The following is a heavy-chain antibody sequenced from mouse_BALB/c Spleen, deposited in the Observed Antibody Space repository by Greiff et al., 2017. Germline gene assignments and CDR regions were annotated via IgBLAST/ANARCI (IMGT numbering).Heavy chain of an antibody. J-gene: IGHJ2*01. CDR3: ARDSGNYRFDY. D-gene: IGHD2-14*01. V-gene: IGHV5-4*02. CDR2: ISDGGSYT. Sequence: EVQGVESGGGLVKPGGSLKLSCAASGFTFSDYYMYWVRQTPEKRLEWVATISDGGSYTYYPDSVKGRFTISRDNAKNNLYLQMSSLKSEDTAMYYCARDSGNYRFDYWGQGTTLTVSS. CDR1: GFTFSDYY.